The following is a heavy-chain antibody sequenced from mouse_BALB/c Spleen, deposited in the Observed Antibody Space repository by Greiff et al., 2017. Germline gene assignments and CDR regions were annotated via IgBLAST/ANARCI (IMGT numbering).Heavy chain of an antibody. Sequence: EVMLVESGGGLVKPGGSLKLSCAASGFTFSSYAMSWVRQTPEKRLEWVASISSGGSTYYPDSVKGRFTISRDNARNILYLQMSSLRSEDTAMYYCAREGITGAMDYWGQGTSVTVSS. D-gene: IGHD2-4*01. CDR2: ISSGGST. V-gene: IGHV5-6-5*01. J-gene: IGHJ4*01. CDR3: AREGITGAMDY. CDR1: GFTFSSYA.